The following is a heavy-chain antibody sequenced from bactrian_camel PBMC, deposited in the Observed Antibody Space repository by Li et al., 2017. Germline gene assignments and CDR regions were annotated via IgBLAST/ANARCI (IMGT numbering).Heavy chain of an antibody. CDR1: GDEGAPLC. V-gene: IGHV3S63*01. D-gene: IGHD2*01. Sequence: HVQLVESGGGSVQAGGSLKLSCELSGDEGAPLCMGWFRQSPGKEREGVATIYTETGDTAYPDSVKGRFTLSQDSAKNAVALKMTNVKPEDTAVYVCTAGHRFQNCAKDFVVSGQGTQVTVSS. CDR2: IYTETGDT. J-gene: IGHJ4*01.